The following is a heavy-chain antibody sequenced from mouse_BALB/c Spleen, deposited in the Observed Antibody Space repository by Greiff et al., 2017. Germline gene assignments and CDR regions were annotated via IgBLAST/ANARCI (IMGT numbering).Heavy chain of an antibody. J-gene: IGHJ3*01. CDR3: ARGYDGYYVFAY. V-gene: IGHV5-4*02. CDR1: GFTFSDYY. Sequence: EVKLVESGGGLVKPGGSLKLSCAASGFTFSDYYMYWVRQTPEKRLEWVATISDGGSYTYYPDSVKGRFTISRDNAKNNLYLQMSSLKSEDTAMYYCARGYDGYYVFAYWGQGTLVTVSA. CDR2: ISDGGSYT. D-gene: IGHD2-3*01.